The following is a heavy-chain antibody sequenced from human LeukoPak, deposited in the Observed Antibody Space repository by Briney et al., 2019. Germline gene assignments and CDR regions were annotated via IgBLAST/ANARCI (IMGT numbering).Heavy chain of an antibody. CDR2: ISEDGNKK. V-gene: IGHV3-30*18. CDR3: AKDAGIDLEYLQH. CDR1: GLTFSSYG. Sequence: PGGSLRLSCAASGLTFSSYGMHWVRQAPGKGLEWVAVISEDGNKKYYADSVKGRFTISRDNSKNSLYLQMTSLRAEDTAVYYCAKDAGIDLEYLQHWGQGTLVTVSS. J-gene: IGHJ1*01. D-gene: IGHD6-13*01.